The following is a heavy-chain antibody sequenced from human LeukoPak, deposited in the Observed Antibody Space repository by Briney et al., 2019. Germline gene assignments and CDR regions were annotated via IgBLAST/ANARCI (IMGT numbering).Heavy chain of an antibody. CDR1: GYTFANYY. V-gene: IGHV1-46*01. D-gene: IGHD1-26*01. J-gene: IGHJ4*02. CDR3: TRESGSYHGNDY. Sequence: ASVKVSCKSSGYTFANYYLHWVRQAPGQGLEWMGIINPVGGSTTYTQKFQGRVTMTGDTSISTAYMELSSLRSDDTAVYYCTRESGSYHGNDYWGQGTLVTVSS. CDR2: INPVGGST.